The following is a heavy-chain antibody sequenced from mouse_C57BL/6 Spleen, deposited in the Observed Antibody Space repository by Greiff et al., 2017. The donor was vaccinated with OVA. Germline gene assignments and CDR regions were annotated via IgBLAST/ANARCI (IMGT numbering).Heavy chain of an antibody. D-gene: IGHD3-3*01. V-gene: IGHV1-50*01. CDR3: ARRGRGCWFAY. CDR1: GYTFTSYW. Sequence: QVQLQQPGAELVKPGASVKLSCKASGYTFTSYWMQWVKQRPGQGLEWIGEIDPSGSYTNYNHKFKGKATLTVDTSSSTAYMQLSSLTSEDSAVYYCARRGRGCWFAYWGQGTLVTVSA. CDR2: IDPSGSYT. J-gene: IGHJ3*01.